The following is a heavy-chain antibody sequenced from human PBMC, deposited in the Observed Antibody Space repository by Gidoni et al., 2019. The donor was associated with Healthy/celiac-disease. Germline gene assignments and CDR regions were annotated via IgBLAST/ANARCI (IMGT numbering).Heavy chain of an antibody. J-gene: IGHJ5*02. V-gene: IGHV1-3*01. Sequence: HVQLVQSGAVVTKPGASVKVSCNASGYTFTSYAMHWVRQAPGQRLEWMGWINAGNGNTKYSQKFQGGVTITRDTSASTAYMELSSLRSEDTAVYYCARSNRPLDGKATVTTWFDPWGQGTLVTVSS. CDR1: GYTFTSYA. CDR3: ARSNRPLDGKATVTTWFDP. D-gene: IGHD4-4*01. CDR2: INAGNGNT.